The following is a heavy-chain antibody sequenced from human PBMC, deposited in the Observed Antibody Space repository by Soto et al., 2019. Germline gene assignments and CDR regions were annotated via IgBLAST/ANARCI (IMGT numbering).Heavy chain of an antibody. CDR3: ARVYDYGGPPPRRWFDP. J-gene: IGHJ5*02. D-gene: IGHD4-17*01. CDR1: GGSINSGDYY. V-gene: IGHV4-30-4*01. CDR2: IYYSGST. Sequence: LSLTCTVSGGSINSGDYYWSWIRQPPGKGLEWIGYIYYSGSTYYNPSLKSRLTISLDTSKNQFSLKLSSVTAADTAVYYCARVYDYGGPPPRRWFDPWGQGTLVTVSS.